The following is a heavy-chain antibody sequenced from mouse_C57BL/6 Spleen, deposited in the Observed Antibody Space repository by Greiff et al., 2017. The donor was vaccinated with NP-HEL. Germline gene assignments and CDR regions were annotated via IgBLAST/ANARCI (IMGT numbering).Heavy chain of an antibody. CDR1: GFSLTSYG. CDR3: ARLEDI. D-gene: IGHD1-3*01. CDR2: IWAGGST. J-gene: IGHJ2*01. Sequence: QVQLKESGPGLVAPSLCLSITCTVSGFSLTSYGVHWVRQPPGKGLEWLGVIWAGGSTNYNSALMSSLSISKDNSKSQVFLKMNSLQTDETAMYYCARLEDIWGQGTTLTGSA. V-gene: IGHV2-9*02.